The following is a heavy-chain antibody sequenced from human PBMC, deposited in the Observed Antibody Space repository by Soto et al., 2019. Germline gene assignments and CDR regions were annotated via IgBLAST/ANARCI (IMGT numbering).Heavy chain of an antibody. D-gene: IGHD3-9*01. CDR3: ARFLLRYFDRFGIAYYRMDV. CDR1: GYTFTSYD. J-gene: IGHJ6*02. V-gene: IGHV1-8*01. Sequence: ASVKVSCKASGYTFTSYDINWVRQATGQGLEWMGWMNPNSGNTGYAQKFQGRVTMTRNTSISTAYMELSSLRSEDTAVYYCARFLLRYFDRFGIAYYRMDVWGQGTTVTVSS. CDR2: MNPNSGNT.